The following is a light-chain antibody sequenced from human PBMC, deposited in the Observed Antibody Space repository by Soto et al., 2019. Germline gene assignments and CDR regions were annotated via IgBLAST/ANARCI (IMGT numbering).Light chain of an antibody. CDR2: EVS. J-gene: IGLJ1*01. CDR1: SSDVGGYNY. CDR3: SSYTISSTLEV. V-gene: IGLV2-14*01. Sequence: QSALTQPASVSGTPGQSITISCTGTSSDVGGYNYVSWYQQQPGKAPKLRIYEVSNRPSGVSNRFSGSKSGNTASLTISGVQAEDEADYYCSSYTISSTLEVFGTGTKVTVL.